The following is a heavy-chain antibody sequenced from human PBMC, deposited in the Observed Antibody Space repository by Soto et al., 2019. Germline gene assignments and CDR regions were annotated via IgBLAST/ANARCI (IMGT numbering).Heavy chain of an antibody. D-gene: IGHD1-7*01. CDR1: GYTLTELS. CDR3: ATDTNWNYGGDYYGMDV. J-gene: IGHJ6*02. CDR2: FDPEDGET. V-gene: IGHV1-24*01. Sequence: ASVKVSCKVSGYTLTELSMHWVRQAPGKGLEWMGGFDPEDGETIYAQKFQGRVTMTEDTSTDTAYMELSSLRSEDTAVYYCATDTNWNYGGDYYGMDVWGQGTTVTVSS.